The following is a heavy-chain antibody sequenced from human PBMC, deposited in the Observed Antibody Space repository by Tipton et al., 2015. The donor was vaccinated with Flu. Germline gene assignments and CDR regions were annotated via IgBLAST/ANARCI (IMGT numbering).Heavy chain of an antibody. Sequence: TLSLTCTVSGYSISSGYYWGWIRQPPGKGLEWIGSIYHSGSTYYNPSLKSRVTISVDTSKNQFSLKLSSVTAADTAVYYCARGGAGITMVRGATYYYYYMDVWGKGTTVTVSS. V-gene: IGHV4-38-2*02. CDR2: IYHSGST. CDR1: GYSISSGYY. CDR3: ARGGAGITMVRGATYYYYYMDV. D-gene: IGHD3-10*01. J-gene: IGHJ6*03.